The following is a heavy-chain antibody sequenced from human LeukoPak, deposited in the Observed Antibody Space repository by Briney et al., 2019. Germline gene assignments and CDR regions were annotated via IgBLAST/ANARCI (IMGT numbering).Heavy chain of an antibody. CDR3: ARGASRVYDFWSGYYNTPGYYYYYMDV. V-gene: IGHV1-69*05. J-gene: IGHJ6*03. D-gene: IGHD3-3*01. Sequence: SVKVSCKASGGTFSSYAISWVRQAAGQGLGWMGGIIPIFGTANYAQKFQGRVTITTDESTSTAYMELSSLRSEDTAVYYCARGASRVYDFWSGYYNTPGYYYYYMDVWGKGTTVTVSS. CDR1: GGTFSSYA. CDR2: IIPIFGTA.